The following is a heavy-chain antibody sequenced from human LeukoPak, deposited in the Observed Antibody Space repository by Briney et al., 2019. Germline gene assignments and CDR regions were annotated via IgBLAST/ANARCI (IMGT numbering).Heavy chain of an antibody. V-gene: IGHV4-59*08. D-gene: IGHD3-16*01. J-gene: IGHJ4*02. CDR2: IYYSGST. CDR3: ARLIPPYYFDS. CDR1: GGSISDYY. Sequence: PSETLSLICTVSGGSISDYYWSWIRQPPGKGLEWIGYIYYSGSTNFNPSLKSRVTISVDTSKNQFSLKLTSVTAADTAIYYCARLIPPYYFDSWGQGTHVTVSS.